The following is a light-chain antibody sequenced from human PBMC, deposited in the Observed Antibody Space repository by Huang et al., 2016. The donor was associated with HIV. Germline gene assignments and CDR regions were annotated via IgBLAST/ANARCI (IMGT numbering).Light chain of an antibody. V-gene: IGKV2-29*02. CDR1: ESPLHIDGKNS. J-gene: IGKJ3*01. CDR2: EVS. Sequence: DIVMTQTPLSLSVTPGQPASISCKSSESPLHIDGKNSLYWYVQKPGQTPQLLIYEVSSRFSGVPDRFSGSGSGTDFTLKISRVEAEDVDVYYCMQGVHLLSFTFGPGTKVDIK. CDR3: MQGVHLLSFT.